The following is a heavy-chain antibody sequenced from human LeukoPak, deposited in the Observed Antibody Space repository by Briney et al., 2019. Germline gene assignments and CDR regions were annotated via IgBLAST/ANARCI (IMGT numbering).Heavy chain of an antibody. CDR1: GYTFSRYR. CDR3: ARDGGTIAAAAYFYY. J-gene: IGHJ4*02. D-gene: IGHD6-13*01. CDR2: IWYDGSNK. Sequence: RRSLRLDCEASGYTFSRYRRHWVRQTKGKGLEWVEVIWYDGSNKYYAESVKGRFTISRDNSKNTLYLQMNSLRAEDTAVYYCARDGGTIAAAAYFYYWGQGTLVTVSS. V-gene: IGHV3-33*08.